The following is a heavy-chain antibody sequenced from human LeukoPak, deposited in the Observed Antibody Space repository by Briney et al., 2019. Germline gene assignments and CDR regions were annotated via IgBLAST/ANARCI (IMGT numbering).Heavy chain of an antibody. CDR2: IIPIFGTA. V-gene: IGHV1-69*13. CDR1: GGTLSSYA. Sequence: SVKVSCKASGGTLSSYAISWVRQAPGQGLEWMGGIIPIFGTANYAQKFQGRVTITADESTSTAYMELSSLRSEDTAVYYCAIHHPPTHYYDSSGYYSKFHPYYYYGMDVWGQGTTVTVSS. D-gene: IGHD3-22*01. J-gene: IGHJ6*02. CDR3: AIHHPPTHYYDSSGYYSKFHPYYYYGMDV.